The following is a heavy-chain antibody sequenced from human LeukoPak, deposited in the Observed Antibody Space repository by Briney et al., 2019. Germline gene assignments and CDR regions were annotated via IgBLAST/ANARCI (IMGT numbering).Heavy chain of an antibody. CDR1: GFTVSSYE. J-gene: IGHJ3*02. Sequence: PGGSLRLSCAASGFTVSSYEMDWVRQAPGKGLEWVSHISVSGETKNYAESVKGRFTISRDNAKNSLYLQMNSLRAEDTAVYYCATGEGGSYYDSRGYYSDIWGQGTMVTVSS. D-gene: IGHD3-22*01. V-gene: IGHV3-48*03. CDR2: ISVSGETK. CDR3: ATGEGGSYYDSRGYYSDI.